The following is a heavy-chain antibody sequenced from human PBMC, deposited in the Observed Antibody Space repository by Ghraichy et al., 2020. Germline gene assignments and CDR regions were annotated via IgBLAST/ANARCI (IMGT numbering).Heavy chain of an antibody. V-gene: IGHV4-4*09. D-gene: IGHD2/OR15-2a*01. CDR3: ARKSGQTQYYVVTDAFDL. J-gene: IGHJ3*01. Sequence: SQTLSLTCTVSGGSISSFFWSWVRQSPEKGLEWIGYIFNTGTTYYNPSLSSRVTMSIDTSKKQFSLNLRSVTAADTAVYYCARKSGQTQYYVVTDAFDLWGQGTVVTVSS. CDR2: IFNTGTT. CDR1: GGSISSFF.